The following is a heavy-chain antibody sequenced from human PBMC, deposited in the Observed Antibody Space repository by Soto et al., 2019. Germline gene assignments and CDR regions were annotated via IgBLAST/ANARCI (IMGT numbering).Heavy chain of an antibody. CDR3: ARSSSGYASGCFD. CDR1: GYSFPTYW. CDR2: IYPGDSDT. J-gene: IGHJ4*02. V-gene: IGHV5-51*01. Sequence: LGESLKISCKGSGYSFPTYWITWVRQMPGKGLEWMGIIYPGDSDTRYSPSFQGQVTISADKSINTAYLQWNSLKASDTAMYYFARSSSGYASGCFDWGQGTLDTGSS. D-gene: IGHD6-19*01.